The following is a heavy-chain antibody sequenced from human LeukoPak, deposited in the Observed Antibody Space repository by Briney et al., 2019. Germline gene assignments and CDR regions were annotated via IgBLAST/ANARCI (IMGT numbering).Heavy chain of an antibody. CDR1: GGSISSYY. CDR3: ARTTEGYCRGRSCYSYYYYMDV. D-gene: IGHD2-15*01. CDR2: IHTSGST. Sequence: KPSETLSLTCSVSGGSISSYYWSWIRQPAGKGLEWIGRIHTSGSTNYNPSLKSRVTISVDTSKNQFSLKLSSVTAADTAVYYCARTTEGYCRGRSCYSYYYYMDVWGKGTTVTVSS. V-gene: IGHV4-4*07. J-gene: IGHJ6*03.